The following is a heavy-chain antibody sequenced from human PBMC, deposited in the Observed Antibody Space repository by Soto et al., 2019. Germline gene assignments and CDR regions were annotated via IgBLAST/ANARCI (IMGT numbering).Heavy chain of an antibody. CDR3: AREWGTSWSKGGHFDY. V-gene: IGHV3-48*01. Sequence: GGSLRLSCAASGFTFSSYSMNWVRQAPGKGLEWVSYISSSSSTIYYADSVKGRFTISRDNAKNSLYLQMNSLRAEDTAVYYCAREWGTSWSKGGHFDYWGQGTLVTVSS. D-gene: IGHD2-2*01. J-gene: IGHJ4*02. CDR2: ISSSSSTI. CDR1: GFTFSSYS.